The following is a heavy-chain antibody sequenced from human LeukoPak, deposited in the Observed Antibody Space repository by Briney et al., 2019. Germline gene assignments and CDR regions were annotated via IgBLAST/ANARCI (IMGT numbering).Heavy chain of an antibody. CDR1: GLTFSDYY. Sequence: GGSLRLSCAASGLTFSDYYMSWVRQAPGKGLEWVSYISSSGSTIYYADSVKGRFTISRDNAKNSLYLQMNSLSAEDTAVYYCAELGITMIGGVWGKGTTVTISS. CDR2: ISSSGSTI. V-gene: IGHV3-11*04. J-gene: IGHJ6*04. D-gene: IGHD3-10*02. CDR3: AELGITMIGGV.